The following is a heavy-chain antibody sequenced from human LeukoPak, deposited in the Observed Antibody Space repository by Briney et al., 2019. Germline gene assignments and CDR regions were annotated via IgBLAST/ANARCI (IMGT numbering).Heavy chain of an antibody. J-gene: IGHJ4*02. V-gene: IGHV3-74*01. CDR3: ARELSSGD. CDR1: GFTFSSYW. D-gene: IGHD2/OR15-2a*01. Sequence: PGGSLRLSCAASGFTFSSYWMHWVRQAPGKGLVWVSNINSGGSIRNYADSVKGRFTISRDNAKNTLYLQMNSLRAEDTAVYYCARELSSGDWGQGALVTVSS. CDR2: INSGGSIR.